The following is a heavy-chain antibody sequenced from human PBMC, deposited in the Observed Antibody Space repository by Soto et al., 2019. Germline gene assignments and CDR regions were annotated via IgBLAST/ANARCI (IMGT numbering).Heavy chain of an antibody. J-gene: IGHJ6*02. D-gene: IGHD2-15*01. CDR3: ASVVWLPSVYYYYGMDV. V-gene: IGHV3-21*01. CDR1: GFTFSSYS. Sequence: GGSLRLSCAASGFTFSSYSMNWVRQAPGKGLEWVSSISSSSSYIYYADSVKGRFTISRDNAKNSLYLQMNSLRAEDTAVYYCASVVWLPSVYYYYGMDVWGQGTTVTVSS. CDR2: ISSSSSYI.